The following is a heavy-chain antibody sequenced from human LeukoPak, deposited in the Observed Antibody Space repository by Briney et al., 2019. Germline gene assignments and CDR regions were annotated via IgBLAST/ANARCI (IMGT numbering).Heavy chain of an antibody. D-gene: IGHD4-17*01. J-gene: IGHJ1*01. CDR1: GYTFTSYG. CDR2: ISAYNGNT. Sequence: GASVKVSCKAFGYTFTSYGISWVRQAPGQGLEWMGWISAYNGNTNYAQKLQGRVTMTTDTSTSTAYMELRSLRSDDTAVYYCARSDYGDYVAGEYFQHWGQGTLVTVSS. CDR3: ARSDYGDYVAGEYFQH. V-gene: IGHV1-18*01.